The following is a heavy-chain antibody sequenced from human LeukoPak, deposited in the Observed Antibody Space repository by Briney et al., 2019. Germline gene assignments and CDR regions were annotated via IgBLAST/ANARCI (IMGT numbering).Heavy chain of an antibody. Sequence: PGGSLRLSCAASGFTFSSYSMNWVRQAPGKGLEWVSSISSSSYIYYADSVKGRFTISRDNAKNSLYLQMNSLRAEDTAVYYCARDPDYDFWSGYYRGYYYYGMDVWGQGTTVTVSS. CDR2: ISSSSYI. V-gene: IGHV3-21*01. CDR1: GFTFSSYS. D-gene: IGHD3-3*01. J-gene: IGHJ6*02. CDR3: ARDPDYDFWSGYYRGYYYYGMDV.